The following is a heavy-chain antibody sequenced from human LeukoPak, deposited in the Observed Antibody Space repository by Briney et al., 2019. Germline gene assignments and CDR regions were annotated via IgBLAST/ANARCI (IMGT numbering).Heavy chain of an antibody. CDR1: GYTFIGYY. CDR2: INPNNGDT. Sequence: ASVKVSCKASGYTFIGYYMHWVRQAPGQGLEWMGWINPNNGDTNYAQKFQGRVTMTRDTSISTAYMELSRLRSDDTAVYYCARDRGRAMGVDYWGQGTLVTVSS. D-gene: IGHD3-16*01. CDR3: ARDRGRAMGVDY. J-gene: IGHJ4*02. V-gene: IGHV1-2*02.